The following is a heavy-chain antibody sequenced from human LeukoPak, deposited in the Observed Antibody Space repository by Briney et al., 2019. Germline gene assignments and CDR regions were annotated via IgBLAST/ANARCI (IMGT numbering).Heavy chain of an antibody. CDR3: ARVGYRFSINDWSRIGLGAYPTKYYYYMDV. Sequence: PSETLSLTCAVSGGSISSHYWSWIRQPPGKGLEWIGYIYYSGSTNYNPSLKSRVTISVDTSKNQFSLKLSSVTAADTAVYYCARVGYRFSINDWSRIGLGAYPTKYYYYMDVWGKGTTVTVSS. CDR2: IYYSGST. CDR1: GGSISSHY. V-gene: IGHV4-59*11. J-gene: IGHJ6*03. D-gene: IGHD5-18*01.